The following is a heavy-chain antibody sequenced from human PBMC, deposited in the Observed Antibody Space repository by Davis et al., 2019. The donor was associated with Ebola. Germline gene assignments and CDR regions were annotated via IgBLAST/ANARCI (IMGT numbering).Heavy chain of an antibody. CDR3: ARELFDFWSGYIYYYYGMDV. J-gene: IGHJ6*02. V-gene: IGHV3-7*01. D-gene: IGHD3-3*01. Sequence: GESLKISCAASGFTFSSYWMSWVRQAPGKGLEWVANIKQDGSEKYYVDSVKGRFTISRDNAKNSLYLQMNSLRAEDTAVYYCARELFDFWSGYIYYYYGMDVWGQGTTVTVSS. CDR1: GFTFSSYW. CDR2: IKQDGSEK.